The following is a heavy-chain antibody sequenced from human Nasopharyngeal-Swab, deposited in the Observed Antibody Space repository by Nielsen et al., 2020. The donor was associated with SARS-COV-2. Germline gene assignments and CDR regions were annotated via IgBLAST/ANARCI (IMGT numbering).Heavy chain of an antibody. CDR3: TTDFYFDY. V-gene: IGHV3-73*01. Sequence: GESLKISCAASGFIFSASAIHWVRQASGKGLEWVGRIGDKDHNYATTYGASVQGRFTISRDDPKNTAFLQMDGLKTEDTALYYCTTDFYFDYWGQGALVTVSS. CDR1: GFIFSASA. CDR2: IGDKDHNYAT. J-gene: IGHJ4*02.